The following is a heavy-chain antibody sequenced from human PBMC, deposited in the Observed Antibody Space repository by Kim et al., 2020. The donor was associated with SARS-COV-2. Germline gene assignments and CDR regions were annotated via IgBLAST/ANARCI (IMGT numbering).Heavy chain of an antibody. Sequence: GGSLRLSCAASGFTFSSYGMHWVRQAPGKGLEWVAVIWYDGSNKYYAYSVKGRFTISRDNSKNTLYLQMNSLRAEDTAVYYCARAGSSGWTTNYFDYWGQGTLVTVSS. V-gene: IGHV3-33*01. CDR1: GFTFSSYG. J-gene: IGHJ4*02. D-gene: IGHD6-19*01. CDR3: ARAGSSGWTTNYFDY. CDR2: IWYDGSNK.